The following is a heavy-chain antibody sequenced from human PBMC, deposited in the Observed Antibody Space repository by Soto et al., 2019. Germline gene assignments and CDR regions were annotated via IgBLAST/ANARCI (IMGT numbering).Heavy chain of an antibody. V-gene: IGHV4-59*01. CDR2: IYYSGST. D-gene: IGHD3-3*01. CDR3: ARVGANDFWSGPTQYYFDY. J-gene: IGHJ4*02. CDR1: GGSISSYY. Sequence: PSETLSLTCTVSGGSISSYYWSWIRQPPGKGLEWIGYIYYSGSTNYNPSLKSRVTISVDTSKNQFSLKLSSVTAADTAVYYCARVGANDFWSGPTQYYFDYWGQGTLATVSS.